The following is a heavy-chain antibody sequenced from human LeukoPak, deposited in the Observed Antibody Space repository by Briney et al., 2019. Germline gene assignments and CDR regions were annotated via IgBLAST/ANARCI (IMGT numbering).Heavy chain of an antibody. CDR1: EFTFSTYW. Sequence: PGGSLRLSCAASEFTFSTYWMSWVRQAPGKGLEWVASIKQDGSEKYYVDSVKGRFTISRDNAKNSVYLQMNSLRAEDMAVYYCARRAANYDFRSGYNVWGKGTTVTVSS. V-gene: IGHV3-7*01. CDR3: ARRAANYDFRSGYNV. J-gene: IGHJ6*04. D-gene: IGHD3-3*01. CDR2: IKQDGSEK.